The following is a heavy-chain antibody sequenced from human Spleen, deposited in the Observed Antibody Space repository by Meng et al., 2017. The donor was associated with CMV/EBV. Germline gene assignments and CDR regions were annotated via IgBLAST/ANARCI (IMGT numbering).Heavy chain of an antibody. CDR3: ARGLGSSGPISGGDY. CDR1: CGSFSGYY. V-gene: IGHV4-34*01. D-gene: IGHD3-22*01. CDR2: INHSGST. J-gene: IGHJ4*02. Sequence: YCGSFSGYYWSGIRQPPGKGLEWIGEINHSGSTNYNPSLKSRVTISVDTSKNQFSLKLRSVTAADTAVYYCARGLGSSGPISGGDYWGQGTLVTVSS.